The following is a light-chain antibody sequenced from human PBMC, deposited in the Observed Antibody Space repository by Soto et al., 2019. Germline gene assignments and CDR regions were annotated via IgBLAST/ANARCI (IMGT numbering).Light chain of an antibody. CDR1: SSDIGIYNF. Sequence: QSALTQPASVSGSPGQSITISCTGTSSDIGIYNFVSWYQQYPGKAPKLIISDVSNRPSGVSYRFSGSKSDNTASLYISGLQAEDEADYYCSSYTTSSTLVFGGGTKLTVL. CDR2: DVS. CDR3: SSYTTSSTLV. J-gene: IGLJ3*02. V-gene: IGLV2-14*01.